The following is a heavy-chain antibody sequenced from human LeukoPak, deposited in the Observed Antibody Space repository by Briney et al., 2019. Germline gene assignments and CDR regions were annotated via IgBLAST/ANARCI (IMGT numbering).Heavy chain of an antibody. J-gene: IGHJ4*02. D-gene: IGHD3-9*01. CDR3: ARDFGLLTGFNY. V-gene: IGHV4-59*12. CDR1: GGSISSYY. Sequence: SETLSLTCTVSGGSISSYYWSWIRQPPGKGLEWIGYIYYSGSTNYNPSLKSRVTISVDTSKNQFSLRLNSVTAADTAVYYCARDFGLLTGFNYWGQGTLVTVSS. CDR2: IYYSGST.